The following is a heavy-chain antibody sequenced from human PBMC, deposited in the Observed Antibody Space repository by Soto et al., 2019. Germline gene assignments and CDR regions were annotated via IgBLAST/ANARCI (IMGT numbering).Heavy chain of an antibody. CDR3: ASDGRVVVPAYWFDF. V-gene: IGHV1-3*04. CDR2: IDTGTGNT. Sequence: QVQLVQSGAEVKKPGASLRVSCKSSGYTFITYAMHWVRQAPGQRPEWMGWIDTGTGNTKYSQTFQGRVTITSDTSARTVYMEMSSLTSGDTAVYYCASDGRVVVPAYWFDFWGQGTLVTVSS. CDR1: GYTFITYA. D-gene: IGHD2-15*01. J-gene: IGHJ5*01.